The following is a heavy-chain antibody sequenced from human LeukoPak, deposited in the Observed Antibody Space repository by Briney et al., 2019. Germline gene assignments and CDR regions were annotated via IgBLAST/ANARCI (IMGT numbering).Heavy chain of an antibody. J-gene: IGHJ3*02. CDR2: IYYSVST. CDR3: ARRGASTVIHGFDI. V-gene: IGHV4-31*02. D-gene: IGHD1-26*01. Sequence: LRLSCAASGFTFSSYAMSWVRQAPGKGLEWIGYIYYSVSTYYNPSLRSRLTISVDTSKNQFSLNLRSVTAADTAVYYCARRGASTVIHGFDIWGQGTMVTVSS. CDR1: GFTFSSYA.